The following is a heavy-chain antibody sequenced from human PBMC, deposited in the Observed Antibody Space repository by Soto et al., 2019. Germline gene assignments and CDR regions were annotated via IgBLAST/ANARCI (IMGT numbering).Heavy chain of an antibody. D-gene: IGHD3-16*01. J-gene: IGHJ1*01. V-gene: IGHV3-21*06. Sequence: GGSLRLSCAASGFMFSAYTMNWVRQAPGKGLEWLSSISDDSSYIDYADSLRGRFTVSRDNARNSLYLQIDSLGVEDTAVYYCATPYYFNHWGQVPLVTFSS. CDR2: ISDDSSYI. CDR1: GFMFSAYT. CDR3: ATPYYFNH.